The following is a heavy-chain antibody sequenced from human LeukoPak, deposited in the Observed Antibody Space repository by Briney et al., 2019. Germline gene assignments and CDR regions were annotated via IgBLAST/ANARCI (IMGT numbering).Heavy chain of an antibody. J-gene: IGHJ4*02. CDR3: ATQLGGNPAY. Sequence: GGSLRLSCAASGFTFSSYSMNWVRQAPGKGLEWVSRITNDGSSTTYADSVKGRFTISRDNAKNMLYLQVNSLRAEDTAVYYCATQLGGNPAYWGQGTLVTVSS. CDR2: ITNDGSST. V-gene: IGHV3-74*01. CDR1: GFTFSSYS. D-gene: IGHD6-13*01.